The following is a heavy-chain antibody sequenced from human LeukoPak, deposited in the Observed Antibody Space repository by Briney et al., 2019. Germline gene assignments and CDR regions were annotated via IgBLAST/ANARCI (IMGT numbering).Heavy chain of an antibody. CDR2: INPNSGGT. D-gene: IGHD3-10*01. CDR1: GYPFTGYY. Sequence: ASVKVSCKASGYPFTGYYMHWVRQAPGQGLEWMGWINPNSGGTNYAQKFQGRVTMTRDTSISTAYMELSRLRSDDTAVYYCARGARMVRGVIIGLPFDYWGQGTLVTVSS. V-gene: IGHV1-2*02. CDR3: ARGARMVRGVIIGLPFDY. J-gene: IGHJ4*02.